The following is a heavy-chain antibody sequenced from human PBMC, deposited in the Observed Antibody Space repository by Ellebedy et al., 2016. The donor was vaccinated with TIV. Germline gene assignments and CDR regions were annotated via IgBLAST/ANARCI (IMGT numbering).Heavy chain of an antibody. V-gene: IGHV3-43*02. Sequence: GESLKISCAASGFTFSSYAMSWVRQAPGKGLEWVSLISWDGGSTYYADSVKGRFTISRDNSKNSLYLQMNSLRTEDTALYYCAKEGVSQADYYYYGMDVWGQGTTVTVSS. D-gene: IGHD2-8*01. CDR3: AKEGVSQADYYYYGMDV. CDR1: GFTFSSYA. J-gene: IGHJ6*02. CDR2: ISWDGGST.